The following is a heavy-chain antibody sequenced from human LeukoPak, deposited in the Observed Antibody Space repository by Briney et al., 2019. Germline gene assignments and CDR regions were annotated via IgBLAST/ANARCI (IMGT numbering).Heavy chain of an antibody. V-gene: IGHV4-59*01. CDR1: GGSISSYY. CDR3: ARAGRTDGYKSYFDY. J-gene: IGHJ4*02. CDR2: IYYNGST. Sequence: SETLSLTCTVSGGSISSYYWNWIRQPPRKGLEGSGYIYYNGSTNYNPSLKSRVTISVDTSKNQFSLTLSSVTAADTAVYYCARAGRTDGYKSYFDYWGQGTLVTVSS. D-gene: IGHD5-24*01.